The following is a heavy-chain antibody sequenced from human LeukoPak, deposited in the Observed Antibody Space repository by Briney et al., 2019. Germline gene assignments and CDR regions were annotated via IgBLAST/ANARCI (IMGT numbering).Heavy chain of an antibody. D-gene: IGHD3-3*01. CDR3: ASPGAFWSGYAIFDY. CDR2: IYHSGST. V-gene: IGHV4-38-2*01. CDR1: GHSISSGYY. J-gene: IGHJ4*02. Sequence: KPSETLSLTCAVSGHSISSGYYWGWIRQPPGKGLEWIGSIYHSGSTYYNPSLKSRVTISVDTSKNQFSLKLSSVAAADTAVYYCASPGAFWSGYAIFDYWGQGTLVIVSA.